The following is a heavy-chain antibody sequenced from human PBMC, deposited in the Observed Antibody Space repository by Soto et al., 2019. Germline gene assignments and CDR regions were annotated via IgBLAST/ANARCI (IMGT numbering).Heavy chain of an antibody. V-gene: IGHV3-48*01. CDR3: AKVSGDIVVVPAAWGYYGMDV. CDR2: ISSTSSTI. D-gene: IGHD2-2*01. Sequence: GGSLRLSCAASGFTFSSYSMNWVRQAPGKGLEWVSYISSTSSTIYYTDSVKGRFTISRDNSKNTLYLQMNSLRAEDTAVYYCAKVSGDIVVVPAAWGYYGMDVWGQGTTVTVSS. J-gene: IGHJ6*02. CDR1: GFTFSSYS.